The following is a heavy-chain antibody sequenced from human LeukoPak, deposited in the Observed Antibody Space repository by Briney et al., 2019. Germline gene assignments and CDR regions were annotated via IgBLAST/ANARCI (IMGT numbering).Heavy chain of an antibody. CDR2: ISSLSNYI. D-gene: IGHD5-12*01. V-gene: IGHV3-21*01. Sequence: GGSLRLSCAASRFTFTNYSMNWVRQAPGKGLEWVSSISSLSNYIYYADSVKGRFTISRDNAKNSLYLQMNSLRAEDTAVYYCARDASGYGIPSDYWGQGTLVTVSS. CDR1: RFTFTNYS. CDR3: ARDASGYGIPSDY. J-gene: IGHJ4*02.